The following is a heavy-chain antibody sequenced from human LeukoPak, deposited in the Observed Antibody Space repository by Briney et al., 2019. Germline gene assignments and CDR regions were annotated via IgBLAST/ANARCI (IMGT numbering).Heavy chain of an antibody. CDR2: IIPIFGTA. V-gene: IGHV1-69*01. Sequence: SVKVSCKASGGTFSSYAISWVRQAPGQGLEWMGGIIPIFGTANYAQKFQGRVTITADESTSTAYMELSGLRSEDTAVYYCARGSGYCSGGSCRNWFDPWGQGTLVTVSS. J-gene: IGHJ5*02. CDR3: ARGSGYCSGGSCRNWFDP. D-gene: IGHD2-15*01. CDR1: GGTFSSYA.